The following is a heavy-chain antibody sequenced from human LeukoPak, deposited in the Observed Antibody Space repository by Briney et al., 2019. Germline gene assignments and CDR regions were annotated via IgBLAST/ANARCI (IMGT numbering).Heavy chain of an antibody. D-gene: IGHD1-14*01. CDR1: GFTFTSHW. J-gene: IGHJ6*02. CDR3: AKDRYTDYYYGMDV. Sequence: GGSLRLSCGASGFTFTSHWMSWVRQVPGKGLEWVANLNRDGSERQYVDSVKGRFTISRDNAKNSLYLQMNSLRAEDTALYYCAKDRYTDYYYGMDVWGQGAPVTVSS. CDR2: LNRDGSER. V-gene: IGHV3-7*03.